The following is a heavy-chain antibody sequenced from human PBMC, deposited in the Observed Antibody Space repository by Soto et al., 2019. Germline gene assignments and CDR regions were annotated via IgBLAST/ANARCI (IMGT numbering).Heavy chain of an antibody. CDR3: ARAFAGTTRRDAFDI. J-gene: IGHJ3*02. CDR2: INAGNGNT. Sequence: EASVKVSCKASGYTFTSYAMHWVRQAPGQRLEWMGWINAGNGNTKYSQKFQGRVTITRDTSASTAYMELSSLRSEDTAVYYCARAFAGTTRRDAFDIWGQGTMVTVSS. D-gene: IGHD1-1*01. V-gene: IGHV1-3*01. CDR1: GYTFTSYA.